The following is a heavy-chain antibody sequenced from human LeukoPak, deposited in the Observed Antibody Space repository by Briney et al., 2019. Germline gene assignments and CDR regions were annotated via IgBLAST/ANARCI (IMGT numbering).Heavy chain of an antibody. CDR3: AKARGAVVVTPFDY. CDR1: GFTFSSYA. J-gene: IGHJ4*02. CDR2: ISGSGGST. Sequence: GGSLRLSCVASGFTFSSYAMSWVRQAPGKGLEWVSAISGSGGSTYYADSVKGRFTISRDNSKNTLSLQMHSLRAEDTAVYYCAKARGAVVVTPFDYWGQGTLVTVSS. V-gene: IGHV3-23*01. D-gene: IGHD2-21*02.